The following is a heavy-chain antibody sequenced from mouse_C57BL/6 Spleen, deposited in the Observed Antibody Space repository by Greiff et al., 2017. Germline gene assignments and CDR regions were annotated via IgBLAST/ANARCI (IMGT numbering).Heavy chain of an antibody. CDR2: ISSGGSYT. J-gene: IGHJ1*03. Sequence: EVKLMESGGDLVKPGGSLKLSCAASGFTFSSYGMSWVRQTPDKRLEWVATISSGGSYTYYPDSVKGRFTISRDNAKNTLYLQMSSLKSEDTAMYYCARDYYGSRIYWYFDVWGTGTTVTVSS. CDR1: GFTFSSYG. V-gene: IGHV5-6*01. CDR3: ARDYYGSRIYWYFDV. D-gene: IGHD1-1*01.